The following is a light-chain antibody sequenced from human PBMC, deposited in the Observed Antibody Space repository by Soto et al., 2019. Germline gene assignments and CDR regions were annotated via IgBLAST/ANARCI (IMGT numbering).Light chain of an antibody. Sequence: ENLLTQSPRTLSLSPGEGATFSCMASRGVSANYLAWYQQKPGQAPTLLIYGASSRATGIPDRFSGSGSGTDFTLTISSLEPEDFAVYYCQQRSNWPITFGQGRLLEV. CDR3: QQRSNWPIT. V-gene: IGKV3D-20*02. J-gene: IGKJ5*01. CDR1: RGVSANY. CDR2: GAS.